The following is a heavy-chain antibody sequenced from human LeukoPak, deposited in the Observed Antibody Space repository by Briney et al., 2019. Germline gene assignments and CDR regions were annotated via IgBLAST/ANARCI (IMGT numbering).Heavy chain of an antibody. J-gene: IGHJ6*03. D-gene: IGHD3-10*01. V-gene: IGHV4-34*01. CDR2: INHSGST. CDR3: ARDSSHYYGSGRVPYMDV. Sequence: SETLSLTCAVYGGSFSGYYWSWIRQPPGKGLEWIGEINHSGSTNYNPSLKSRVTISVDTSKNQFSLKLSSVTAADTAVYYCARDSSHYYGSGRVPYMDVWGKGTTVTISS. CDR1: GGSFSGYY.